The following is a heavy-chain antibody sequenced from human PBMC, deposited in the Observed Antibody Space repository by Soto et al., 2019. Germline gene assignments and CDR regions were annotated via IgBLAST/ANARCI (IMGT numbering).Heavy chain of an antibody. V-gene: IGHV4-39*01. D-gene: IGHD3-10*01. CDR3: ARLWLGERPPDY. J-gene: IGHJ4*02. Sequence: SETLSLTCTVSGGSIRSSSYYWGWIRQPPGKGLEWIGSIYYSGRTYYNPSLKSRVTISVDTSKNQFSLKLRSVTAADTAVYYCARLWLGERPPDYWGQGTLVTVSS. CDR2: IYYSGRT. CDR1: GGSIRSSSYY.